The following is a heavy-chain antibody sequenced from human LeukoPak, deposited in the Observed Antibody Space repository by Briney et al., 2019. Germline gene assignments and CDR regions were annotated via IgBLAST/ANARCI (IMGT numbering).Heavy chain of an antibody. J-gene: IGHJ6*03. D-gene: IGHD6-6*01. CDR1: GDSVSSNSAA. CDR3: ARGCFARATRGARHYYYYYMDV. V-gene: IGHV6-1*01. CDR2: TYYRSKLYS. Sequence: SQTLSLTCAISGDSVSSNSAAWNWLRQSPSRGLEWLGRTYYRSKLYSDYAVSVKSRITINPDTSKNQFSLQLNSVTPEDTAVYYCARGCFARATRGARHYYYYYMDVWGKGTTVTVSS.